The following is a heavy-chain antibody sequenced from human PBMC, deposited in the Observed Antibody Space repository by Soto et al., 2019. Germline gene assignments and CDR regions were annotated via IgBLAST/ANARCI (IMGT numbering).Heavy chain of an antibody. CDR1: GYTFTDYA. CDR2: IATGNGNT. J-gene: IGHJ4*02. CDR3: AKGSRMWTPDY. V-gene: IGHV1-3*04. D-gene: IGHD2-21*01. Sequence: ASVKVSCKTSGYTFTDYAIHWVRQAPGQTLEWLGWIATGNGNTRFSQKFQGRVTITRDTSATTAYMELTSLRSEDTAVYYCAKGSRMWTPDYWGQGTLVTVSS.